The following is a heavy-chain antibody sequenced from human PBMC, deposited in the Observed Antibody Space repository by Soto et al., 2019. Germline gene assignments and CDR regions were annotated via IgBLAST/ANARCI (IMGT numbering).Heavy chain of an antibody. CDR3: AADRITMVRGVNNWFDP. CDR2: IVVGSGNT. CDR1: GFTFTSSA. J-gene: IGHJ5*02. Sequence: GASVKVSCKASGFTFTSSAVQWVRQARGQRLEWKRWIVVGSGNTNYAQKFQERVTITRDMSTSTANMKLSSLRSKDTAVYYCAADRITMVRGVNNWFDPWGQGTLVTVSS. V-gene: IGHV1-58*01. D-gene: IGHD3-10*01.